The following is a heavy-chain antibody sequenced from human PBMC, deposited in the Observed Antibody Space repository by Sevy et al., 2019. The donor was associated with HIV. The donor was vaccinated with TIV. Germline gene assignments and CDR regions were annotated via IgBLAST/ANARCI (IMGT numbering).Heavy chain of an antibody. V-gene: IGHV3-11*06. Sequence: GGSLRLSCAVSGFSFSDYYMSWIRQAPGKGLEWVSDISSRSTYIKYADSVKGRFTISRDNAKNSLSLQMNSLRADNTAVYYCARERNTYGQGYFDYWGQGTLVTVSS. J-gene: IGHJ4*02. CDR1: GFSFSDYY. D-gene: IGHD1-1*01. CDR2: ISSRSTYI. CDR3: ARERNTYGQGYFDY.